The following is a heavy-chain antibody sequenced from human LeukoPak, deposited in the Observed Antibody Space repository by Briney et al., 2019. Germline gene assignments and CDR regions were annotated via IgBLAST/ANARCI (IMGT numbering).Heavy chain of an antibody. CDR2: IIPSGGST. CDR1: GYTFISYY. Sequence: ASVKVSCKASGYTFISYYMYWVRQAPGQGLEWMGLIIPSGGSTNYAQNFQARVTMTRDTSTSTVYMELSSLRSDDTAVYYCARARGYFDPFDSWGQGTLVTVSS. J-gene: IGHJ4*02. V-gene: IGHV1-46*01. CDR3: ARARGYFDPFDS. D-gene: IGHD3-9*01.